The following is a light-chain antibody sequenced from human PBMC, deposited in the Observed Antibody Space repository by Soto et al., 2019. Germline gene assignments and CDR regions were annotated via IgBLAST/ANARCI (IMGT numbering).Light chain of an antibody. Sequence: QSALTQPAPVSGSPGQRFPFSCPGTSSDFGGYNYVSWYQQHPGKAPKLMIYDVSNRPSGVSNRFSGSKSGNTASLTISGLQAEDEADYYCSSYTSSSTLGVFGGGTKLTVL. CDR3: SSYTSSSTLGV. CDR1: SSDFGGYNY. J-gene: IGLJ2*01. V-gene: IGLV2-14*01. CDR2: DVS.